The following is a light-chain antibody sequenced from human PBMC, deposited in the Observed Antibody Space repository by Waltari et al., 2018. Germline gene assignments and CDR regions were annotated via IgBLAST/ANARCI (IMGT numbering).Light chain of an antibody. CDR1: ESVFNY. Sequence: EIVLTQSPVTLSLAAGERATLSCRASESVFNYLAWYQQKPGQSPRLLIYDTSKRATGIPARFSGSGYGTDFTLTINNLEAEDFALYYCQQGYMTPRTFGQGTKVEIK. V-gene: IGKV3-11*01. CDR3: QQGYMTPRT. J-gene: IGKJ1*01. CDR2: DTS.